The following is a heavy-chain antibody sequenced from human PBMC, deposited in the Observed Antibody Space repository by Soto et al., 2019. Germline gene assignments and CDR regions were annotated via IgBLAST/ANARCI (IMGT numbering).Heavy chain of an antibody. V-gene: IGHV3-23*01. Sequence: EVHLLESGGGLVQPGGSLRLSCAASGLTFKSYAMSWVRQAAGEGLEWVSGISGSGGSTDYADSVKGRFTISRDNSKNTLYLQMNSLRVEDTALYYCAKGQYSGVAGGLDYWGQGTLVTVSS. CDR3: AKGQYSGVAGGLDY. D-gene: IGHD1-26*01. CDR2: ISGSGGST. J-gene: IGHJ4*02. CDR1: GLTFKSYA.